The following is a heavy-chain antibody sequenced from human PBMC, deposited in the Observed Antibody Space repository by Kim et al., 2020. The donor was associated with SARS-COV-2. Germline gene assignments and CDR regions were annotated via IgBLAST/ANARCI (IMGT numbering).Heavy chain of an antibody. Sequence: GGSLRLSCAASGFTFSSYAMHWVRQAPGKGLEWVAVISYDGSNKYYADSVKGRFTISRDNSKNTLYLQMNSLRAEDTAVYYCAREHNSGSYRKHYGMDVWGQGTTVTVSS. J-gene: IGHJ6*02. CDR3: AREHNSGSYRKHYGMDV. D-gene: IGHD1-26*01. CDR2: ISYDGSNK. CDR1: GFTFSSYA. V-gene: IGHV3-30*04.